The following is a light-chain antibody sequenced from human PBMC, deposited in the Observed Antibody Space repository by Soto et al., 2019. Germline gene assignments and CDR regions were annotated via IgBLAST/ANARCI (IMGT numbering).Light chain of an antibody. J-gene: IGKJ1*01. CDR3: QHYNSYPVA. CDR1: QSIISK. V-gene: IGKV1-5*03. Sequence: EIQMTQSPATLSLSPGERATLSCRASQSIISKLAWYQQKPGQAPTLLIYEASTRETGVPARFSGSGSGTEFTLTISSLQPDDFAPYYCQHYNSYPVAFGQGTKVDIK. CDR2: EAS.